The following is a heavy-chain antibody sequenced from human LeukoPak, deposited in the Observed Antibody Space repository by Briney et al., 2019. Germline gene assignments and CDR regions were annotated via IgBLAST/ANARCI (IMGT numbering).Heavy chain of an antibody. J-gene: IGHJ4*02. D-gene: IGHD5-18*01. CDR2: ISAYNGNT. CDR3: ARAWIQLYYFDY. Sequence: PGASVNVSCKASGYTFTNYGINWVRQAPGQGLEGMGWISAYNGNTNYAQKLQGRVTITTDTTTSTAYMELTTLTSDDTAVYYCARAWIQLYYFDYWGQGTLVTVSS. CDR1: GYTFTNYG. V-gene: IGHV1-18*01.